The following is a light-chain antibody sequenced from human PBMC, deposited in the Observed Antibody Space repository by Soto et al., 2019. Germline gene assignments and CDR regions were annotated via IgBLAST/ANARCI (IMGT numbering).Light chain of an antibody. J-gene: IGKJ1*01. CDR3: QQSNNWPRT. Sequence: EIVMTQSPATLSVSPGERATLSCRASQSISSDLAWYQQKPGQAPRLLIYAASTRATGIPARFSGSGSGTEFTLTISSLQSEDFAIYYCQQSNNWPRTFGQGTKVEIK. CDR1: QSISSD. V-gene: IGKV3-15*01. CDR2: AAS.